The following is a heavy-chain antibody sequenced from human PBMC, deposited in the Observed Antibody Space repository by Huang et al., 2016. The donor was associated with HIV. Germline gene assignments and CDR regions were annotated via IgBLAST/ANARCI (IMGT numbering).Heavy chain of an antibody. D-gene: IGHD3-22*01. CDR3: ARERYYYDRSGYYTPVEYFHH. V-gene: IGHV1-18*01. Sequence: QVQLVQSGAEVKKPGASVKVSCKASGYTFTNYAINWVRQAPGQSLEWMGWIGVYNGKTNDAQKVKGRVTMTKDTSTSTAYMELRSLISDDTAVYYCARERYYYDRSGYYTPVEYFHHWGQGTLVTVSS. CDR2: IGVYNGKT. CDR1: GYTFTNYA. J-gene: IGHJ1*01.